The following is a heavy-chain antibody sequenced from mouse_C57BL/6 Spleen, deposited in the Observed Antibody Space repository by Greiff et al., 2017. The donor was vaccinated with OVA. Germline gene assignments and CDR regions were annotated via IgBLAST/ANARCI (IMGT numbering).Heavy chain of an antibody. D-gene: IGHD1-1*01. CDR3: TRGVLRYVDY. Sequence: VQLKESGAELVRPGASVTLSCKASGYTFTDYEMHWVKQTPVHGLEWIGAIDPETGGTAYNQKFKGKAILTADKSSSTAYMELRSLTSEDSAGYYCTRGVLRYVDYWGQGTTLTVSS. V-gene: IGHV1-15*01. J-gene: IGHJ2*01. CDR1: GYTFTDYE. CDR2: IDPETGGT.